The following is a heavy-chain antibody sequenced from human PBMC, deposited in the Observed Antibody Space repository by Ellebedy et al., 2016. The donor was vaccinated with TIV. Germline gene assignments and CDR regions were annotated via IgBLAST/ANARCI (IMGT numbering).Heavy chain of an antibody. CDR2: IKQDGSEK. V-gene: IGHV3-7*01. CDR3: ARGGPTVITRAEYFQH. D-gene: IGHD4-23*01. Sequence: GESLKISXESSEFTFSNAWMHWVRQAPGKGLEWVANIKQDGSEKFYVDSLEGRFSISRDNAKNSLFLQMTSLRVEDTAVYYCARGGPTVITRAEYFQHWGQGTLVTVSS. J-gene: IGHJ1*01. CDR1: EFTFSNAW.